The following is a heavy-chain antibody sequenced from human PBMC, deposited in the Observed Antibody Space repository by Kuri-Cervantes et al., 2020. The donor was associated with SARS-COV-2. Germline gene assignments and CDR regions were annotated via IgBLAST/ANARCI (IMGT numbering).Heavy chain of an antibody. D-gene: IGHD2-15*01. J-gene: IGHJ3*02. CDR2: INHSGST. V-gene: IGHV4-34*01. Sequence: SETLSLTCTVSGGSISSYYWSWIRQPPGKGLEWIGEINHSGSTNYNPSLKSRVTISVDTSKNQFSLKLSSVTAADTAVYYCARGGYCSGGSCYSAGTFDIWGQGTMVTVSS. CDR3: ARGGYCSGGSCYSAGTFDI. CDR1: GGSISSYY.